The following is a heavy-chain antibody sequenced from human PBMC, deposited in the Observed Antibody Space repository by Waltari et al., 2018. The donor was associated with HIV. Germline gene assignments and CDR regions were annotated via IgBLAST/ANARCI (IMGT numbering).Heavy chain of an antibody. CDR3: AREGARMTTMIYYYYGMDV. V-gene: IGHV1-2*06. D-gene: IGHD4-4*01. CDR1: GYTFTGYY. Sequence: QVQLVQSGAEVKKPGASVKVSCRASGYTFTGYYMHWVRQATGQGLEWMGRINPNSGGKNYAQQFQGRVTMTRDTSISTAYMELSRLRSDDTAVYYCAREGARMTTMIYYYYGMDVWGQGTTVTVSS. CDR2: INPNSGGK. J-gene: IGHJ6*02.